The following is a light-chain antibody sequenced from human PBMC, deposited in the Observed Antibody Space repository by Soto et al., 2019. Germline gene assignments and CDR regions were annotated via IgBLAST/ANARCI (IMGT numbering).Light chain of an antibody. CDR1: SSNIGSNT. Sequence: QSVLTQPPSASGTPGQRVTISCSGSSSNIGSNTVNWYQQLPGTAPKLLIYSNNKRPSGVPDRFSGSKSGTSASLAISGLQSEDEADYYCAAWHDSLNGRIFGGGTKLTVL. CDR3: AAWHDSLNGRI. V-gene: IGLV1-44*01. CDR2: SNN. J-gene: IGLJ2*01.